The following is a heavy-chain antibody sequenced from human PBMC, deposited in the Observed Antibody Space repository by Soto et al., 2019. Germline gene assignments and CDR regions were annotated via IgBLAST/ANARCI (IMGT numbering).Heavy chain of an antibody. D-gene: IGHD2-15*01. V-gene: IGHV3-53*01. CDR2: IYPGGTT. CDR1: GFTISTKY. CDR3: AKDRDIVVVVAADDAFDI. Sequence: PGGSLRLSCAASGFTISTKYMNWVRQAPGKGLEWVSVIYPGGTTYFADSVKDRFTISRDNSKNTLYLQMNSLRAEDTAVYYCAKDRDIVVVVAADDAFDIWGQGTMVTVSS. J-gene: IGHJ3*02.